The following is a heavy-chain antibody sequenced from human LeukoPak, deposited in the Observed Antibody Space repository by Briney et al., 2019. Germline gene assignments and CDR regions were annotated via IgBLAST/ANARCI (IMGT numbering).Heavy chain of an antibody. CDR2: ISWNSGSI. V-gene: IGHV3-9*01. Sequence: GGSLRLSCAASGFTFDDYAMPWVRQAPGKGLEWVSGISWNSGSIGYADSVKGRFTISRDNAKNSLYLQMNSLRAEDTALYYCAKGTAAGTLGHFQHWGQGTLVTVSS. D-gene: IGHD6-13*01. J-gene: IGHJ1*01. CDR3: AKGTAAGTLGHFQH. CDR1: GFTFDDYA.